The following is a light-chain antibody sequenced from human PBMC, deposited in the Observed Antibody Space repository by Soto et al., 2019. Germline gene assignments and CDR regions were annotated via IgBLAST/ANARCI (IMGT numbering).Light chain of an antibody. CDR1: QSLSSTF. Sequence: EIVLTQSPGTLSLSPGERATLSCRASQSLSSTFLAWYQHKPGQAPRVLIYAASRRATGIPDRFSGSGSGTDLTLTISRLEPEDFALYYCQQYYSSWTFGQGTKVEMK. V-gene: IGKV3-20*01. CDR2: AAS. J-gene: IGKJ1*01. CDR3: QQYYSSWT.